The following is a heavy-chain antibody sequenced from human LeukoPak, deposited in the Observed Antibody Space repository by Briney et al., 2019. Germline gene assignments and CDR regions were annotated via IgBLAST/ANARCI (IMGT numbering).Heavy chain of an antibody. CDR3: ARGYCSGGSCYLGYFDY. CDR2: INTNTGNP. D-gene: IGHD2-15*01. CDR1: GYTFTSYA. Sequence: GASVKVSCKASGYTFTSYAMNWVRQAPGQGLEWMGWINTNTGNPTCAQGFTGRFVFSLDTSVSTAYLQISSLKAEDTAVYYCARGYCSGGSCYLGYFDYWGQGTLVTVSS. J-gene: IGHJ4*02. V-gene: IGHV7-4-1*02.